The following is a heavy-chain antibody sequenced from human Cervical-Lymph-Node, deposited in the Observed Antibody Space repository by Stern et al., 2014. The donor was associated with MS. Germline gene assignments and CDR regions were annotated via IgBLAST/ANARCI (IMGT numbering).Heavy chain of an antibody. J-gene: IGHJ6*02. CDR3: ARSSSPSPYYYYGMDV. CDR2: IWYDGSDT. CDR1: GFTFSSYG. V-gene: IGHV3-33*01. D-gene: IGHD6-13*01. Sequence: VQLVESGGGVVQPGRSLRLSCAASGFTFSSYGMHWGRQAPGKGLEWEAVIWYDGSDTYYADSEKAGFPISRENTQTTLNQQKNSLRAEDTAVYYCARSSSPSPYYYYGMDVWRQGTTVTVSS.